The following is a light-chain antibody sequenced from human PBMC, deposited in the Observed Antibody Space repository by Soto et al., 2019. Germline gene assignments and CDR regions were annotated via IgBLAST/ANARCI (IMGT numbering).Light chain of an antibody. CDR3: SSYTSSSTYV. CDR1: SSDVGGYNY. V-gene: IGLV2-14*01. Sequence: ALTHPASVSCSPGQSITISCTGTSSDVGGYNYVSWYQQHQGKAPKLMIYEVSNRPSGVSNRFSGSKSVNTASLTISGLQAEDEADYDGSSYTSSSTYVCGTGTKVTVL. J-gene: IGLJ1*01. CDR2: EVS.